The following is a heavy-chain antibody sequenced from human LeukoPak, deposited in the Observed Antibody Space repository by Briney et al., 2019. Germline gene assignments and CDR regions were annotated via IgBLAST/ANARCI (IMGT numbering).Heavy chain of an antibody. V-gene: IGHV5-51*01. J-gene: IGHJ4*02. CDR1: GYSFTSYW. CDR2: IYPGDSDT. D-gene: IGHD3-10*01. Sequence: GESLKISCKGSGYSFTSYWIGWVRQMPGKGLEWMGIIYPGDSDTRYSPSFQGQVTISADKPISTAYLQWSSLKASDTAMYYCARLFRGVIITSANHFDYWGQGTLVTVSS. CDR3: ARLFRGVIITSANHFDY.